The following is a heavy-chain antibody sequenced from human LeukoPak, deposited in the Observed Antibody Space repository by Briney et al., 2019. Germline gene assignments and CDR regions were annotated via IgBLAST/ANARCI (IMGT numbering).Heavy chain of an antibody. CDR1: GFTFDDYG. CDR3: ARRYSSGWWIDY. Sequence: GGSLRLSCAASGFTFDDYGMSWVRQAPGKGLEWVSGINWNGGSTGYADSVKGRFTISRDNSKNTLYLQMNTLRAEDTAVYYCARRYSSGWWIDYWGQGSLVTVSS. V-gene: IGHV3-20*04. D-gene: IGHD6-19*01. J-gene: IGHJ4*02. CDR2: INWNGGST.